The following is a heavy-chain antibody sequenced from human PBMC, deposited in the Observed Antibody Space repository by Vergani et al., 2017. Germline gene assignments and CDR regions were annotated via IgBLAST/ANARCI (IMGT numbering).Heavy chain of an antibody. CDR2: IRYDGSNK. CDR1: GFTFSSYG. D-gene: IGHD1-1*01. V-gene: IGHV3-30*02. Sequence: QVQLVESGGGVVQPGRSLRLSCAASGFTFSSYGMHWVRQAPGKGLEWVAFIRYDGSNKYYADSVKGRFTISRDNSKNTLYLQMNSLRAEDTAVYYCAKDRRRTGEFFDYWGQGTLVTVSS. CDR3: AKDRRRTGEFFDY. J-gene: IGHJ4*02.